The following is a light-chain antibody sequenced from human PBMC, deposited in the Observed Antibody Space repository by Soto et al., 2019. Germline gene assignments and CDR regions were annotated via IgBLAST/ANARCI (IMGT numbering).Light chain of an antibody. V-gene: IGKV3-20*01. CDR3: QHYDIWPLT. J-gene: IGKJ4*01. CDR2: GAS. Sequence: IVLTQSPGTLSLSPGERAALACRGSQSVSSSYLAWYQQKPGQAPRLLIYGASSRATGIPDRFSGSGSGTDFTLTISDLQSEDFAVYFCQHYDIWPLTFGGGTKVDIK. CDR1: QSVSSSY.